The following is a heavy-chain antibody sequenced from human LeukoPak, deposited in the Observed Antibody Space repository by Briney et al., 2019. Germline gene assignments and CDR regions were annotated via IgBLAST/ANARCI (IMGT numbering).Heavy chain of an antibody. CDR2: IYYSGST. J-gene: IGHJ4*02. Sequence: PSETLSLTCTVSGGSISSSSYYWGWIRQPPGKGLEWIGSIYYSGSTYYNPSLKSRVAISVDTSKNQFSLKLSSVTAADTAVYYCAREVSSWPRVNYFDYWGQGTLVTVSS. CDR3: AREVSSWPRVNYFDY. V-gene: IGHV4-39*07. CDR1: GGSISSSSYY. D-gene: IGHD6-13*01.